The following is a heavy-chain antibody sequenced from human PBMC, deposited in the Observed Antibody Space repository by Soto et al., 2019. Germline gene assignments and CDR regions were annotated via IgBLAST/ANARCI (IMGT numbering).Heavy chain of an antibody. V-gene: IGHV3-21*01. D-gene: IGHD3-22*01. CDR2: ISSSSSYI. CDR1: GFTFSSYS. J-gene: IGHJ6*02. Sequence: EVQLVESGGGLVKPGGSLRLSCAASGFTFSSYSMNWFRQAPGKGLEWVSSISSSSSYIYYADSVKGRFTISRDNAKNSLYLQMNRLMAEDTAVYYCARVNYYDSSGYYLMWNSASPYYGMDVWGQGTTVTVSS. CDR3: ARVNYYDSSGYYLMWNSASPYYGMDV.